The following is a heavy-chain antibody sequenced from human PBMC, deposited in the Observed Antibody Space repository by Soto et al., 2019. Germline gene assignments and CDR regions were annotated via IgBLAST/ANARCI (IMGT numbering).Heavy chain of an antibody. Sequence: PSETLSLTCTVSGGSISSGGYYWNWIRQHPGKGLEWIGYIYYSGSTYYNPSLKSRVTISVDTSKNQFSLKLSSVTAADTAVYYCARVGDRSGSQGAFDIWGQGTMVTVSS. CDR1: GGSISSGGYY. J-gene: IGHJ3*02. D-gene: IGHD6-19*01. CDR3: ARVGDRSGSQGAFDI. V-gene: IGHV4-31*03. CDR2: IYYSGST.